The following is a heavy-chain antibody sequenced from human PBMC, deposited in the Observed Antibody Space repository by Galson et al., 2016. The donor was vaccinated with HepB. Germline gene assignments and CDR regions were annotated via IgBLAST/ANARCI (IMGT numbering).Heavy chain of an antibody. V-gene: IGHV3-30-3*01. CDR2: ISYDGSNK. D-gene: IGHD5-18*01. CDR1: GFTFSNYA. J-gene: IGHJ6*02. Sequence: SLRLSCAASGFTFSNYAMHWVRQAPGKGLEWVAVISYDGSNKNYADSAKGRSTISRDNSKNTLYLQMNSLRAEDTAVYYCARVGDDNNTWIQLWSNYYYYGMDVWGQGTTVTVSS. CDR3: ARVGDDNNTWIQLWSNYYYYGMDV.